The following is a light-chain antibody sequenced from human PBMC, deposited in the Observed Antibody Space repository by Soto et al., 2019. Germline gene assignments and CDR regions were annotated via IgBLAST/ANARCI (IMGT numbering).Light chain of an antibody. J-gene: IGKJ4*01. CDR2: PAS. Sequence: DIQMTQSPSSLSASVGDRATITCRASQGISSSLAWYQQKPGEVPKLLIYPASTLQSGVPSRFSGSGSGTDFTLNISSLQHEDIATYYCQNYNSAPLTFGGGTKVEIK. V-gene: IGKV1-27*01. CDR1: QGISSS. CDR3: QNYNSAPLT.